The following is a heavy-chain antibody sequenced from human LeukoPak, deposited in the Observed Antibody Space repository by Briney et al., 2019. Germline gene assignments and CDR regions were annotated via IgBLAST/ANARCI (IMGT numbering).Heavy chain of an antibody. Sequence: SETLSLTCTVSGGSMSSYHWSWIRQPAGKGLEWIGLIYTSGSTNYNPSLKSRVTMSVDTSKNQFSLKLSSVTAADTALYYCARTYSSAWYWFDYWGQGALVTVSS. V-gene: IGHV4-4*07. CDR3: ARTYSSAWYWFDY. J-gene: IGHJ4*02. CDR1: GGSMSSYH. CDR2: IYTSGST. D-gene: IGHD6-13*01.